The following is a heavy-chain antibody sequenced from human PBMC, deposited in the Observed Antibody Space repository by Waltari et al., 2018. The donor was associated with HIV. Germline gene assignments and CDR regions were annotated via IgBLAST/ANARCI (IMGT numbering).Heavy chain of an antibody. D-gene: IGHD6-19*01. CDR2: ISGNIVST. CDR3: ARSMYNSVWYGIDY. J-gene: IGHJ4*02. Sequence: EVQLVESGGGLVQPGRSLRLSCAASGFTFDDYAMHWVRQAPGSGLGGVSGISGNIVSTGYADSVKGRFTISRDNAKNSLYLQMNSLRAEDTALYYCARSMYNSVWYGIDYWGQGILVTVSS. V-gene: IGHV3-9*01. CDR1: GFTFDDYA.